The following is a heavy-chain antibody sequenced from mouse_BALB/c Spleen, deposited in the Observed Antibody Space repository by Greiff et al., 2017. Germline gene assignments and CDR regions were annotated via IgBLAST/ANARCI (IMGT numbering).Heavy chain of an antibody. CDR3: ADFDY. J-gene: IGHJ2*01. CDR2: IDPANGNT. Sequence: DVQLQESGAELVKPGASVKLSCTASGFNIKDTYMPWVKQRPEQGLEWIGRIDPANGNTKYDPKFQGKATITADTSSNTAYLQLSSLTSEDTAVYYCADFDYWGQGTTLTVSS. V-gene: IGHV14-3*02. CDR1: GFNIKDTY.